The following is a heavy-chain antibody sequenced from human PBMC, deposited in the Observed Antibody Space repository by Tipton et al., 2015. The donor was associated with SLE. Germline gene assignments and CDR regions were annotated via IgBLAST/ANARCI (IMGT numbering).Heavy chain of an antibody. CDR1: GGSISSYY. J-gene: IGHJ4*01. Sequence: TLSLTCTVSGGSISSYYWSWIRQPPGKGLEWIGYIYYSGSTNYNPSLKSRVTISVDTSKNQFSLKLSSVTAADTAVYYCANGGGFYFDDWGHGTLVTVSS. CDR2: IYYSGST. V-gene: IGHV4-59*01. D-gene: IGHD4-23*01. CDR3: ANGGGFYFDD.